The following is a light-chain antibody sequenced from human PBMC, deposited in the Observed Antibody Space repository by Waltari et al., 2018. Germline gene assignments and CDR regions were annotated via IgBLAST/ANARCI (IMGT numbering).Light chain of an antibody. Sequence: QSVLTQPPSASGTPGQRVTISCSGSSYNIGSNTVNWYQQLPGTAPKLLIYGTNQRPSGVPDRFSGSKSGTSASLAISGLQSEDEADYYCAAWDDSLNGSVFGTGTTVTVL. CDR3: AAWDDSLNGSV. V-gene: IGLV1-44*01. J-gene: IGLJ1*01. CDR2: GTN. CDR1: SYNIGSNT.